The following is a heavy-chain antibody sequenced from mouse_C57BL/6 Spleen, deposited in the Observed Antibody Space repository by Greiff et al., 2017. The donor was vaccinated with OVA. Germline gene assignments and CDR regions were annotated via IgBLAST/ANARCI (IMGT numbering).Heavy chain of an antibody. Sequence: EVQLVESGGGLVKPGGSLKLSCAASGFTFSSYAMSWVRQTPEKRLEWVATISDGGSYTYYPDNVKGRFTISRDNAKNNLYLQMSHLKSEDTAMYYCARGRGNYPFDYWGQGTTLTVSS. CDR2: ISDGGSYT. D-gene: IGHD2-1*01. V-gene: IGHV5-4*01. CDR1: GFTFSSYA. CDR3: ARGRGNYPFDY. J-gene: IGHJ2*01.